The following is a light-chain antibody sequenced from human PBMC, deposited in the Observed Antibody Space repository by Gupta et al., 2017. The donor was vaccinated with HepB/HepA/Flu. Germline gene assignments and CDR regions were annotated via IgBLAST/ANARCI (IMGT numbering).Light chain of an antibody. Sequence: SYEPTQPPSLSASPGQTASITCSGDRLGDKYASWYQHKPGQSPVLVLYQDRKRPSGIPERFSGSNSGNTATLTISWTQAIDEADYYCHEGDSSNVVFGGGTKLTVL. CDR1: RLGDKY. J-gene: IGLJ2*01. CDR2: QDR. V-gene: IGLV3-1*01. CDR3: HEGDSSNVV.